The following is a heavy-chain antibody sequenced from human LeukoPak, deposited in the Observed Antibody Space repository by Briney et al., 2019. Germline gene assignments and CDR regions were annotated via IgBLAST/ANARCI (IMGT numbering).Heavy chain of an antibody. CDR1: GFTFSSYA. CDR3: ARDPYYRVAVAGTREGDD. Sequence: GGSLRLSCAASGFTFSSYAMSWVRQAPGKGLEWVSAISGSGGSTYYADSVKGRFTISRDNSKNTLYLQMNSLRAEDTAVYYCARDPYYRVAVAGTREGDDWGQGTLSPSPQ. V-gene: IGHV3-23*01. D-gene: IGHD6-19*01. CDR2: ISGSGGST. J-gene: IGHJ4*02.